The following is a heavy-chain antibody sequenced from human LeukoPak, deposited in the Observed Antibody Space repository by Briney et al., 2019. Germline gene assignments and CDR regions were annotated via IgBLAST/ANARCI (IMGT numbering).Heavy chain of an antibody. D-gene: IGHD4-23*01. CDR1: GGSISSYY. Sequence: SETLSLTCTVSGGSISSYYWSWIRQPPGKGLEWIGYIYCSGSTNYNPSLKSRVTISVDTSKNQFSLKLSSVTAADTAVYYCARHIFTVGPFDYWGQGTLVTVSS. CDR3: ARHIFTVGPFDY. J-gene: IGHJ4*02. V-gene: IGHV4-59*08. CDR2: IYCSGST.